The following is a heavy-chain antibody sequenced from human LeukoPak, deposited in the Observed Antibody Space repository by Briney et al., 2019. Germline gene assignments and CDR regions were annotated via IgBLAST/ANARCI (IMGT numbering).Heavy chain of an antibody. CDR1: GFTFSSYG. V-gene: IGHV3-30*03. J-gene: IGHJ4*02. CDR3: ARSSTDFWSGYYLDY. Sequence: GGSLRLSCAASGFTFSSYGMHWVRQAPGKGLEWVAVISYDGSNKYYADSVKGRFTISRDNSKNTLYLQMNSLRAEDTAVYYCARSSTDFWSGYYLDYWGQGALVTVSS. CDR2: ISYDGSNK. D-gene: IGHD3-3*01.